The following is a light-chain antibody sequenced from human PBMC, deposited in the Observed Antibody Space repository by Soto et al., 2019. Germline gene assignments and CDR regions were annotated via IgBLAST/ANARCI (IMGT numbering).Light chain of an antibody. Sequence: EVVLTQSPATLSVSPGDRATLSCRASQSVSSSYLAWYQQKPGQAPRLLMYGASNRATGIPDRFSGSGSGTDFTLTISRLEPEDFAVYYCQQYGSSPWTFGQGTKVDIK. J-gene: IGKJ1*01. CDR3: QQYGSSPWT. V-gene: IGKV3-20*01. CDR2: GAS. CDR1: QSVSSSY.